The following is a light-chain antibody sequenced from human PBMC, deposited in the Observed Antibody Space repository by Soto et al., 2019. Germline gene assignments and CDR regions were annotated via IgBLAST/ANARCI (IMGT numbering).Light chain of an antibody. J-gene: IGKJ4*01. V-gene: IGKV3-15*01. CDR3: QQYNNWPLT. CDR1: QRVSSN. CDR2: GTS. Sequence: EIIMTQSPATLSVSPGGRATLSCRASQRVSSNLAWYQQKPGQAPRLLIYGTSTRATGIPPRFSGSGSGKEFTLTISNLKSEDFPVYFCQQYNNWPLTFGGVTKVDIK.